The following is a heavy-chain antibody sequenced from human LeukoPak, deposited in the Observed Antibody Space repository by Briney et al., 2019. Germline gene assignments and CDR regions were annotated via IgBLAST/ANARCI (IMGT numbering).Heavy chain of an antibody. D-gene: IGHD3-10*01. V-gene: IGHV1-69*13. CDR1: GGTFSSYA. J-gene: IGHJ4*02. CDR3: ASPGVERDDC. CDR2: IIPIFGTA. Sequence: SVKVSCKAPGGTFSSYAISWVRQAPGQGLEWMGGIIPIFGTANYAQKFQGRVTITADESTSTAYMELSSLRSEDTAVYYCASPGVERDDCWGQGTLVTVSS.